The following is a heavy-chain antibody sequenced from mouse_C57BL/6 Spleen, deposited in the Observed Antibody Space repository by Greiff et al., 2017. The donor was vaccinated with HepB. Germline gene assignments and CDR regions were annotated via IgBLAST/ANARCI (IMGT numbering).Heavy chain of an antibody. D-gene: IGHD2-5*01. CDR3: ARRGYSIPYAMDY. Sequence: LHQPWSELVKPGASVTLSCKASGYTFTSYWMHWVKQRPGRGLEWIGRIDPNSGGTKYNEKFKSKATLTVDKPSSTAYMQLSSLTSEDSAVYYCARRGYSIPYAMDYWGQGTSVTVSS. V-gene: IGHV1-72*01. J-gene: IGHJ4*01. CDR1: GYTFTSYW. CDR2: IDPNSGGT.